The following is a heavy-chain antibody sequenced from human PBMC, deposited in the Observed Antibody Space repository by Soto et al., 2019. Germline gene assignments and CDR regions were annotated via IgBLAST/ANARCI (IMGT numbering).Heavy chain of an antibody. J-gene: IGHJ3*02. D-gene: IGHD3-16*01. CDR2: ISKSGATT. CDR3: AKNQWGNAFDI. V-gene: IGHV3-23*01. CDR1: GFTFSNYD. Sequence: EVQLLESGGGLVQPGGSLRLSCAASGFTFSNYDMTWVRQAPGKGLALVSTISKSGATTYYADSVRGRFTISRDNSKSTLYLQMNSLRAEDTALYYCAKNQWGNAFDICGQGTMLTVSS.